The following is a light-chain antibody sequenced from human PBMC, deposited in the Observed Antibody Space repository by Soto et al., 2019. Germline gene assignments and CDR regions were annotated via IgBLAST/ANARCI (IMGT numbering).Light chain of an antibody. V-gene: IGLV2-8*01. CDR3: GSYEGGNTFV. Sequence: QSVLTQSPSASGSPGQSVTISCIGTSSDVGGYNYVSWYQHHPGKAPKLIIYEVTKRPSGVPDRFSGSRSGTTASLTVSGLQAEDEADYYCGSYEGGNTFVFGTGTKGTVL. CDR1: SSDVGGYNY. CDR2: EVT. J-gene: IGLJ1*01.